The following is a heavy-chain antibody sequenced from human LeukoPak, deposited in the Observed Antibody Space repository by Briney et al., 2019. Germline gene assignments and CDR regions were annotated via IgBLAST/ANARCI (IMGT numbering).Heavy chain of an antibody. CDR1: GYTLTELS. Sequence: ASVKVSCKVSGYTLTELSMHWVRQAPGKGLEWMGGFDPEDGETIYAQKFQGRVTITADESTSTAYMELSSLRSEDTAVYYCARRDGYNKDYWGQGTLVTVSS. V-gene: IGHV1-24*01. J-gene: IGHJ4*02. CDR3: ARRDGYNKDY. CDR2: FDPEDGET. D-gene: IGHD5-24*01.